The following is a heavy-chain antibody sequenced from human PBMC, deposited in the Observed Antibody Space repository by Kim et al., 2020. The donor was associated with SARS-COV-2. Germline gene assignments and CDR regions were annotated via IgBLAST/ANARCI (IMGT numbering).Heavy chain of an antibody. V-gene: IGHV3-74*01. J-gene: IGHJ4*02. D-gene: IGHD2-2*01. CDR3: ARGRVVVPAAMSY. Sequence: YADSVKGRFTIARDNAKNTLYLQMNSLRAEDTAVYYCARGRVVVPAAMSYWGQGTLVTVSS.